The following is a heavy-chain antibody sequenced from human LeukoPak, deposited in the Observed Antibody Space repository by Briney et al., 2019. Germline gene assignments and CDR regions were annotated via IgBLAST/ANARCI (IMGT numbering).Heavy chain of an antibody. CDR2: INPSGDST. CDR3: ARGLMAGNTALFDY. Sequence: ASVKVSCKASGYLFKYNCIHWVRQAPGQGLEWLGIINPSGDSTSYAQKFQGRVTMTRDTSTSTVYMELSSLRSEDTAVYYCARGLMAGNTALFDYWGQGTLVTVSS. J-gene: IGHJ4*02. D-gene: IGHD5-24*01. CDR1: GYLFKYNC. V-gene: IGHV1-46*02.